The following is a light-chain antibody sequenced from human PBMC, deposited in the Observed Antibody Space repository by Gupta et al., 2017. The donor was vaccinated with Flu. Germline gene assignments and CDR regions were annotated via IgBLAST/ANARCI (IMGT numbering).Light chain of an antibody. V-gene: IGLV1-47*01. CDR2: RND. CDR3: ASWDDSLGGHLL. J-gene: IGLJ2*01. Sequence: QSVLTQSPSASGTPGQRVTISCSGSSSNIGSNYVYWYQQLPGTAPKLLIHRNDQRSSGVPGRFSGSKSGTSASLAISGLRSDDEAHYYCASWDDSLGGHLLFGGGTKLTVL. CDR1: SSNIGSNY.